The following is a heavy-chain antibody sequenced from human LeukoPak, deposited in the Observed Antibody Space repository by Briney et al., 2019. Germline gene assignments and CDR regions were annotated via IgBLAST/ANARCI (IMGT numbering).Heavy chain of an antibody. J-gene: IGHJ3*02. CDR1: GGSISSYY. CDR3: ATYMVRGPFDAFDI. Sequence: SETLSLTCTVSGGSISSYYWSWIRQPPGKGLEWIGYIYYSGSTNYNPSLKSRVTISVDTSKNQFSLKLSSVTAADTAVYYCATYMVRGPFDAFDIWGQGTMVTVSS. CDR2: IYYSGST. D-gene: IGHD3-10*01. V-gene: IGHV4-59*08.